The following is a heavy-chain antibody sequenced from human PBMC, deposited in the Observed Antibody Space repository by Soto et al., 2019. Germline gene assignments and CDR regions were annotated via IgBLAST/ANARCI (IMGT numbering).Heavy chain of an antibody. V-gene: IGHV3-11*04. CDR3: ARDLISSWTYYYYGMDV. D-gene: IGHD6-13*01. CDR2: ISSRSSTI. Sequence: PGGSLRLSCAASGFTFSDYYMSWIRQAPGKGLEWVSYISSRSSTIFYADSVKGRFTISRDDVKNSLYLQMNSLRAEDTAVYYCARDLISSWTYYYYGMDVWGQGTTVTVAS. J-gene: IGHJ6*02. CDR1: GFTFSDYY.